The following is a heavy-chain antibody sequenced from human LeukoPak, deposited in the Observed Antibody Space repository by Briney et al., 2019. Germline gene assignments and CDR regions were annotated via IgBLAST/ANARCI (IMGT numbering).Heavy chain of an antibody. CDR1: GFTFSSYS. D-gene: IGHD3-10*01. CDR3: ARDALWFGELYMNWFDP. J-gene: IGHJ5*02. CDR2: ISSSSSYI. V-gene: IGHV3-21*01. Sequence: GGSLRLSCAASGFTFSSYSMNWVRQAPGKGLEWVSSISSSSSYIYYADSVKGRSTISRDNAKNSLYLQMNSLRAEDTAVYYCARDALWFGELYMNWFDPWGQGTLVTVSS.